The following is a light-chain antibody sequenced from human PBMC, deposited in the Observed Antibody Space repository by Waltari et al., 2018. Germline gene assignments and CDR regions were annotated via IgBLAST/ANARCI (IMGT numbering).Light chain of an antibody. J-gene: IGKJ2*03. CDR1: QSVSSN. CDR2: DAS. V-gene: IGKV3-15*01. Sequence: EKVMTQSPATLSVSPGEVVTLSCRASQSVSSNVAWYQHRPDQAPRLLIYDASSRASGVPARFSGSWSGTEFTLTISGLQSEDGALYYCQQYNDWYSFGQGTKLEIK. CDR3: QQYNDWYS.